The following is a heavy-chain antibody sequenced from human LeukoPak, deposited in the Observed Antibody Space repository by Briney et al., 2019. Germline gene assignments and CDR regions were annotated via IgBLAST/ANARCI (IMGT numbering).Heavy chain of an antibody. CDR3: ARAMGERIAAAGKRRAGAFDI. J-gene: IGHJ3*02. D-gene: IGHD6-13*01. V-gene: IGHV3-33*01. CDR2: IWYDGSNK. CDR1: GFTFSSYG. Sequence: GGSLRLSCAASGFTFSSYGMHWVRQAPGKGLEWVAVIWYDGSNKYYADSVKGRFTISRDNSKNTLYLQMNSLRAEDTAVYYCARAMGERIAAAGKRRAGAFDIWGQGTMVTVSS.